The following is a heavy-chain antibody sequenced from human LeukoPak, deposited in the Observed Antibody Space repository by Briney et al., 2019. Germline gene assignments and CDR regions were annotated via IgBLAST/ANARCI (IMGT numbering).Heavy chain of an antibody. CDR3: ARSNDNGDYYFDS. CDR1: GGSISSYY. V-gene: IGHV4-4*07. CDR2: IYRSGST. D-gene: IGHD4-17*01. J-gene: IGHJ4*02. Sequence: SETLSLACSVSGGSISSYYWNWIRQPAGTGLEWIGRIYRSGSTNYSPSLKSRISMSIDTSKSQFSLKLSSVTAADTAVYYCARSNDNGDYYFDSWGQGTLVTVSS.